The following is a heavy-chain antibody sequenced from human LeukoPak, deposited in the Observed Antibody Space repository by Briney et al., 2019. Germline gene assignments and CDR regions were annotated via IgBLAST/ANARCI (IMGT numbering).Heavy chain of an antibody. J-gene: IGHJ3*02. CDR3: AKDPRNILTGDYDDFDI. D-gene: IGHD3-9*01. CDR1: GYTFTSYG. Sequence: GASVKVSCKASGYTFTSYGISWVRQAPGQGLEWMGWISAYNGNTNYAQKLQGRVTMTRDMSTSTVYMELSTLRSDDTAVYFCAKDPRNILTGDYDDFDIWGQGTMVIVSS. V-gene: IGHV1-18*01. CDR2: ISAYNGNT.